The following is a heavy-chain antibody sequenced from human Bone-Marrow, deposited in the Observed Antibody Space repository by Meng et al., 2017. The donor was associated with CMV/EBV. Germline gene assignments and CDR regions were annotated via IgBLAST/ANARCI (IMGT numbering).Heavy chain of an antibody. CDR1: GFTFSSYA. J-gene: IGHJ4*02. Sequence: GESLKISCAASGFTFSSYAMHWVRQAPGKGLEWVAVISYDGSNKYYADSVKGRFTISRDNSKNTLYLQMNSRRAEDTAVYYCARDIVVVIAMIFDYWGQGTLVTVSS. CDR3: ARDIVVVIAMIFDY. V-gene: IGHV3-30-3*01. D-gene: IGHD2-21*01. CDR2: ISYDGSNK.